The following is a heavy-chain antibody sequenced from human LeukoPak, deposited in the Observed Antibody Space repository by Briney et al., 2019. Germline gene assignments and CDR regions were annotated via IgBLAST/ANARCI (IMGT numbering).Heavy chain of an antibody. CDR1: GFTFSSYW. CDR3: ARALRYFDWSYYFDY. Sequence: GGSLRLSCAASGFTFSSYWMHWVRQAPGKGLVWVSRINSDGSSTSYADSVKGRFTISRDNAKNTLYLQMNSLRAEDTAVYYCARALRYFDWSYYFDYWGQGTLVTVSS. CDR2: INSDGSST. V-gene: IGHV3-74*01. D-gene: IGHD3-9*01. J-gene: IGHJ4*02.